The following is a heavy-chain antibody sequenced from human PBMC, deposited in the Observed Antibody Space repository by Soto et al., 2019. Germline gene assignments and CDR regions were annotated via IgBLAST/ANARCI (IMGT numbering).Heavy chain of an antibody. V-gene: IGHV3-15*01. CDR2: IKSKTDGGTT. J-gene: IGHJ5*02. D-gene: IGHD4-17*01. CDR1: GFTFSNAW. CDR3: TTEARLRGWFDP. Sequence: LRLSCAASGFTFSNAWMSWVRQAPGKGLEWVGRIKSKTDGGTTDYAAPVKGRFTISRDDSKNTLYLQMNSLKTEDTAVYYCTTEARLRGWFDPWGQGTLVTVSS.